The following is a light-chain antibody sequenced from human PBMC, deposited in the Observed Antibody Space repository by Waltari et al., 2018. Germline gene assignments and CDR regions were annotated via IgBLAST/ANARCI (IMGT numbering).Light chain of an antibody. CDR1: SSNIGSNF. CDR3: ASWDDDLSGVV. CDR2: RNN. Sequence: PGQRVTISCSGSSSNIGSNFVYWYQQLPGTAPKLLMSRNNQRPSGVPDRISGSKSGTSASLAISGLRSEDEAEYYCASWDDDLSGVVFGGGTKVTVL. V-gene: IGLV1-47*01. J-gene: IGLJ2*01.